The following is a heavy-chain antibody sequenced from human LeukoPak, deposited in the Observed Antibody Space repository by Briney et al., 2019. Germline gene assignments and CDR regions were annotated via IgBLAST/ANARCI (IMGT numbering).Heavy chain of an antibody. CDR2: IYSGGST. V-gene: IGHV3-53*01. CDR3: ARAIYDILTGYYEGLDY. CDR1: GFTVSSNY. Sequence: HPGGSLRLSCAASGFTVSSNYMSWVRQAPGKGLEWVSVIYSGGSTYYVDSVKGRFTISRDNSKNTLYLQMNSLRAEDTAVYYCARAIYDILTGYYEGLDYWGQGTLVTVSS. J-gene: IGHJ4*02. D-gene: IGHD3-9*01.